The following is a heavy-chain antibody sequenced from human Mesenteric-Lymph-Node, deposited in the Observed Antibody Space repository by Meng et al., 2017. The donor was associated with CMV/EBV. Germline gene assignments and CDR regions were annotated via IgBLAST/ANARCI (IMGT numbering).Heavy chain of an antibody. V-gene: IGHV3-30*04. CDR1: GFTFDTYA. J-gene: IGHJ6*02. Sequence: GGSLRLSCAASGFTFDTYAMHWVRQAPGKGLEWVAVISYGGSDKYYADSVKGRFTISRDNSKNTLYLQMNSLRAEYTALYYCARGQGYYYGMDVWGQGTTVTVSS. CDR3: ARGQGYYYGMDV. CDR2: ISYGGSDK.